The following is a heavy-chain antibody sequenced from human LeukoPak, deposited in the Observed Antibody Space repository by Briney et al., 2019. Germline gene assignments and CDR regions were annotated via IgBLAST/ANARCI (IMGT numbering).Heavy chain of an antibody. CDR2: IKQDGSQK. Sequence: GGSLRLSCGASGFRFSSYWISWVRQTPGKGLGWVANIKQDGSQKYYVNSVKGRFTISRDNAENSLYLQMNSLRAEDTAVYYCVRVIWVGNRYIDLWGRGTLVSVSS. D-gene: IGHD3-16*01. CDR3: VRVIWVGNRYIDL. V-gene: IGHV3-7*01. J-gene: IGHJ2*01. CDR1: GFRFSSYW.